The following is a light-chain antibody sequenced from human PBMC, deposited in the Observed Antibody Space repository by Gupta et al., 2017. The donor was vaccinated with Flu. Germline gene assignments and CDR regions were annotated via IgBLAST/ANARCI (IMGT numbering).Light chain of an antibody. CDR1: QNILYSSNDKNY. J-gene: IGKJ1*01. CDR3: QQEDSIPWT. CDR2: WAS. V-gene: IGKV4-1*01. Sequence: DIVMTQSPDSLAVSLGERATINCKSSQNILYSSNDKNYLAWYQQKPGQPPNLLIYWASTRESGVPDRFSGSGSGTDFTLTISSLQAEDVAVYYCQQEDSIPWTFGQGTKVEI.